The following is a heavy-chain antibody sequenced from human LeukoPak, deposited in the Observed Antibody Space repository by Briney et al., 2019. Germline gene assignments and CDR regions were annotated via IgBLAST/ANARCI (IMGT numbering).Heavy chain of an antibody. D-gene: IGHD3-22*01. V-gene: IGHV3-33*01. CDR1: GFTFSSYG. Sequence: PGGSLRPSCAASGFTFSSYGMHWVRQAPGKGLEWVAVIWYDGSNKYYADSVKGRFTISRDDSRNTLYLQMNSLRAEDTAVYYCARDDDSSGYYESCFDYWGQGTLVTVSS. J-gene: IGHJ4*02. CDR2: IWYDGSNK. CDR3: ARDDDSSGYYESCFDY.